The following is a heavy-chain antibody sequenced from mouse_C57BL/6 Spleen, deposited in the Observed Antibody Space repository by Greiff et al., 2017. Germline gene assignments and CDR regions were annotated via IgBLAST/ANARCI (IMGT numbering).Heavy chain of an antibody. CDR1: GYTFTSYW. CDR3: ARGKQTGPFDY. Sequence: VQLQQPGAELVRPGSSVKLSCKASGYTFTSYWMDWVKQRPGQGLEWIGNIYPSDSETHYNQKFKDKATLTVDKSSSTAYMQLSSLTSEDYAVYYCARGKQTGPFDYWGQGTTLTVSS. CDR2: IYPSDSET. D-gene: IGHD4-1*01. J-gene: IGHJ2*01. V-gene: IGHV1-61*01.